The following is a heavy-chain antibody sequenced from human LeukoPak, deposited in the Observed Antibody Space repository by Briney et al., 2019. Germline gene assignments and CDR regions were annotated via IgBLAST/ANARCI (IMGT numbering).Heavy chain of an antibody. J-gene: IGHJ1*01. CDR2: FDPEDGET. V-gene: IGHV1-24*01. Sequence: ASVKVSCKVSGYTLTELSMHWVRQAPGKGLEWMGGFDPEDGETIYAQKFQGRVTMTEDTSTDTAYMELGSLRSEDTAVYYCATGQWLVREYFQHWGQGTLVTVSS. CDR1: GYTLTELS. CDR3: ATGQWLVREYFQH. D-gene: IGHD6-19*01.